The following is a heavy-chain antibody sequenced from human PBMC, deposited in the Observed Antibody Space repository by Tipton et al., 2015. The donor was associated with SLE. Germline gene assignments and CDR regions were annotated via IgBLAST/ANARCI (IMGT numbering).Heavy chain of an antibody. CDR2: IYYTGST. V-gene: IGHV4-59*08. D-gene: IGHD4-17*01. Sequence: LRLSCTVSTVAISIYYWSWIRQPPGKGLEWIGYIYYTGSTHYNPSLESRVTLSVDTSKNQFSLNLASVTAADTAIYYCARHSGSPYYGDVWGQGTLVAVPS. CDR3: ARHSGSPYYGDV. CDR1: TVAISIYY. J-gene: IGHJ4*02.